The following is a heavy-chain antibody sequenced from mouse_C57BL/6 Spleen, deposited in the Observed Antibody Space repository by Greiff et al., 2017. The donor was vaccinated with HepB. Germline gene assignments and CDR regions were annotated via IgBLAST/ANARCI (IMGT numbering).Heavy chain of an antibody. CDR3: TRRGLGRDFDV. Sequence: LVESGAELVRPGASVTLSCKASGYTFTDYEMHWVKQTPVHGLEWIGAIDPETGGTAYNQKFKGKAILTADKSSSTAYMELRSLTSEDSAVYYCTRRGLGRDFDVWGTGTTVTVSS. J-gene: IGHJ1*03. V-gene: IGHV1-15*01. CDR2: IDPETGGT. CDR1: GYTFTDYE. D-gene: IGHD4-1*01.